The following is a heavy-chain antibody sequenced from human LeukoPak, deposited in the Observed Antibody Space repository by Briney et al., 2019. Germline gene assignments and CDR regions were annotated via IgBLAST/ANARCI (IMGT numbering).Heavy chain of an antibody. CDR2: INHSGST. D-gene: IGHD5-18*01. V-gene: IGHV4-34*01. J-gene: IGHJ6*03. Sequence: SETLSLTCAVYGGSFSGYYWSWIRQPPGKGLEWIGEINHSGSTNYNPSLKSRVTISVGTSKNKVSLKLSSVTAADAAVYYCARAPERWYSYGSYTYYYMDVWGKGTTVTVSS. CDR1: GGSFSGYY. CDR3: ARAPERWYSYGSYTYYYMDV.